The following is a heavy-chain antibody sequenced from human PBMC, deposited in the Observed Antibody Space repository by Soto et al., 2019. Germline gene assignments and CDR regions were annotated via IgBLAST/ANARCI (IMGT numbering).Heavy chain of an antibody. CDR1: GFTFSSYG. D-gene: IGHD5-12*01. Sequence: QVQLVESGGGVVQPGRSLRLSCAASGFTFSSYGMHWVRQAPGKGLEWVAVIWYDGSNKYYADSVKGRFTISRGNSKNTLYLQMNSLRAEDTAVYYCARGGDGYNRFIDYWGQGTLVTVSS. V-gene: IGHV3-33*01. J-gene: IGHJ4*02. CDR3: ARGGDGYNRFIDY. CDR2: IWYDGSNK.